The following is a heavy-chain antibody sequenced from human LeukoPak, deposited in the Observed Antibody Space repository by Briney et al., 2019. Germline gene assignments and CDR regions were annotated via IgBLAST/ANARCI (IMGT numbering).Heavy chain of an antibody. V-gene: IGHV3-21*01. CDR1: GFTFSSYA. J-gene: IGHJ4*02. D-gene: IGHD2-15*01. CDR2: ISSSNSYI. CDR3: ERSDKSPPLHFDY. Sequence: TGGSPRLSCAASGFTFSSYAMSQVRQAPGKGLEWVSSISSSNSYIYYADSVKGRFTISRDNAKNSLYLQMNSLRAEDTAVYYCERSDKSPPLHFDYWGQGTLVTVSS.